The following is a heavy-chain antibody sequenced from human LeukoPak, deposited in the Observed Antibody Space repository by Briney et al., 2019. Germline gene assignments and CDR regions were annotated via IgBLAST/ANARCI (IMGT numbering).Heavy chain of an antibody. V-gene: IGHV4-59*01. CDR3: ARVSVASTQDPHYFDP. CDR2: IFYSGST. J-gene: IGHJ4*02. CDR1: GGSISSYY. D-gene: IGHD6-6*01. Sequence: TSETLSLTCTVSGGSISSYYWSWIRQPPGKGLEWVGYIFYSGSTYYNPSLKSRVTISLDTSKNQFSLKLRSVTAADTAVYYCARVSVASTQDPHYFDPWGQGTLVTVSS.